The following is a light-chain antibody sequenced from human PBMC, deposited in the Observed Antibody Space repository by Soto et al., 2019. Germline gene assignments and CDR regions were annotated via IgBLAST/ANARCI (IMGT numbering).Light chain of an antibody. V-gene: IGLV3-21*02. J-gene: IGLJ3*02. CDR3: QVWDISSDHAV. Sequence: SYELTQPPSVSVAPGQTARITCVGNNIGSKSVHWYQQKPGQAPVVVVYDDTDRPSGIPERFSGSNSGNTATLTISGVEVGDEADYYCQVWDISSDHAVFGGGTKVTVL. CDR1: NIGSKS. CDR2: DDT.